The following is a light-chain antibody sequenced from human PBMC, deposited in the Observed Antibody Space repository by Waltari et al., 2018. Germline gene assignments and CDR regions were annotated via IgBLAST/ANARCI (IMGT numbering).Light chain of an antibody. CDR1: QSLFNTNNKNY. Sequence: DIVVTHSPDSLPVSLGERATINCNSSQSLFNTNNKNYLAWYQQKPGQPPKLLIYWASTRDSGVPDRFSGSGSGTDFTLAISSLQPEDVAVYYCQQYYATPNTFGQGTNVEIK. CDR2: WAS. V-gene: IGKV4-1*01. J-gene: IGKJ2*01. CDR3: QQYYATPNT.